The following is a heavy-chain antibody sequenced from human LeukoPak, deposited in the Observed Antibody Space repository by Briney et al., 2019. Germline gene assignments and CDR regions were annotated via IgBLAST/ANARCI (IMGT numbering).Heavy chain of an antibody. J-gene: IGHJ3*02. CDR1: GFTFSDYY. CDR3: ARADPIVGDAFDI. CDR2: ISSSGSTI. D-gene: IGHD1-26*01. V-gene: IGHV3-11*04. Sequence: GGSLRLSCAASGFTFSDYYMSWIRQAPGKGLEWVSYISSSGSTIYYADSVKGRFTISRDNAKNSLYLQMNSLRAEDTAVSYCARADPIVGDAFDIWGQGTMVTVSS.